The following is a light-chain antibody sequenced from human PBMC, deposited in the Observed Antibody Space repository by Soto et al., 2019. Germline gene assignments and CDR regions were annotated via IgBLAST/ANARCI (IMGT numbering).Light chain of an antibody. J-gene: IGLJ2*01. CDR2: NTN. CDR1: SSNIGAGYD. CDR3: QSYDSSLSGVF. V-gene: IGLV1-40*01. Sequence: QSVLTQPPSVSGAPGETVTISCTGSSSNIGAGYDVHWYQQLPRTVPKLLISNTNSRPSGVPDRFSGSTSGISASLAITGLQAEDEADYYCQSYDSSLSGVFFGGGTQLTVL.